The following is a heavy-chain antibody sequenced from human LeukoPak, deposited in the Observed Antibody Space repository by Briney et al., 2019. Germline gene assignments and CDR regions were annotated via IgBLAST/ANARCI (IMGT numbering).Heavy chain of an antibody. CDR2: ISYDASTK. CDR1: GFTFSNYG. D-gene: IGHD4-17*01. J-gene: IGHJ1*01. Sequence: GGSLRLSCAASGFTFSNYGMQWVRQAPGKGLEWVAVISYDASTKYYADSVKGRFTISRDNSKSTLYLQMNSLRAEDTAVYYCAKESGIRSYGAYFPHWGQGTLVTVSS. V-gene: IGHV3-30*18. CDR3: AKESGIRSYGAYFPH.